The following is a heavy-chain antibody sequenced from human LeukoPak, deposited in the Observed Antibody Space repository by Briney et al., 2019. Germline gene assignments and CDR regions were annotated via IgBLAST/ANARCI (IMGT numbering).Heavy chain of an antibody. V-gene: IGHV3-7*01. CDR1: GFTFSSYW. CDR2: IKQDGSEK. J-gene: IGHJ3*02. D-gene: IGHD3-22*01. CDR3: ARRPYDSSGYVLDAFDI. Sequence: PGGSLRLSCAASGFTFSSYWMSWVRQAPGKGLEWVANIKQDGSEKYYVDSVKGRFTISRDNAKNSLYLQMNSLRAEDTAVYYCARRPYDSSGYVLDAFDIWGQGTMVTVSS.